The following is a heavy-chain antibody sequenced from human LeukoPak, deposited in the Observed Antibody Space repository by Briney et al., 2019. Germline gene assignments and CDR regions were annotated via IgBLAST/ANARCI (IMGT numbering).Heavy chain of an antibody. D-gene: IGHD6-19*01. J-gene: IGHJ4*02. V-gene: IGHV3-49*03. CDR1: GFTFGDYA. CDR2: IRSKAYGGTT. Sequence: GGSLRLSCTASGFTFGDYAMSWFRQAPGKGLEWVGFIRSKAYGGTTEYAASVKGRFTISRDDSKSIAYLQMNSLKTEDTAVYYCTRDTGSSGWYGGAYFDYWGQGTLVTASS. CDR3: TRDTGSSGWYGGAYFDY.